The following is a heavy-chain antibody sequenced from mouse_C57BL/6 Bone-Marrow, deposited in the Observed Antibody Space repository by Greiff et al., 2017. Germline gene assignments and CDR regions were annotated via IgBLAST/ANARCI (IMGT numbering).Heavy chain of an antibody. D-gene: IGHD2-4*01. CDR3: ARDYDAGYYAMDY. J-gene: IGHJ4*01. CDR2: IHPNSGST. V-gene: IGHV1-64*01. Sequence: QVQLQQPGAELVKPGASVKLSCKASGYTFTSYWMHWVKQRPGQGLEWIGMIHPNSGSTNYNEKFKSKATLTVDKSSSTAYMQLSSLTSEDSAVYFCARDYDAGYYAMDYGGQGTSGTVSS. CDR1: GYTFTSYW.